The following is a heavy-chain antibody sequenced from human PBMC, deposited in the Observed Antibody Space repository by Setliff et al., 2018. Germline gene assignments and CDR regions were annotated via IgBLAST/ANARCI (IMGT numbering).Heavy chain of an antibody. CDR2: ISAYDGNT. V-gene: IGHV1-18*01. CDR3: ARSPPNRGSGSGWYGDF. J-gene: IGHJ4*02. Sequence: ASVKVSCKASGYTFTNYGITWVRQAPGQGLEWMGWISAYDGNTKFAQNIQGRVTLATDTPTSTAYMELRSLRSDDTAVYYCARSPPNRGSGSGWYGDFWGQGTLVTVSS. CDR1: GYTFTNYG. D-gene: IGHD6-19*01.